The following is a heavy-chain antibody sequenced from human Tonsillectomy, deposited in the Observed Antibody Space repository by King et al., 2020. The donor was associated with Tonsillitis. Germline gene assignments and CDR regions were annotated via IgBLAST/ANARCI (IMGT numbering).Heavy chain of an antibody. V-gene: IGHV3-33*01. J-gene: IGHJ4*02. CDR3: ARDPGVGYFDWLLPDC. D-gene: IGHD3-9*01. Sequence: VQLVESGGGVVQPGRSLRLSCAASGFTFSSYGMHWVRQAPGKGLEWVAVIWYDGSNKYYADSVKGRFTISRDNSKNTLYLQMNSLRAEDTAVYYCARDPGVGYFDWLLPDCWGQGTLVTVSS. CDR2: IWYDGSNK. CDR1: GFTFSSYG.